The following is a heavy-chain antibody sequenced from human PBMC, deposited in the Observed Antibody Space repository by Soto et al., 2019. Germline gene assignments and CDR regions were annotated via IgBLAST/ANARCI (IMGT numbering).Heavy chain of an antibody. CDR3: ARDPRDVGYYDSSGYP. CDR2: IYHSGST. D-gene: IGHD3-22*01. CDR1: GGSISSGGYS. Sequence: SETLSLTCAVSGGSISSGGYSWSWIRQPPGKGLEWIGYIYHSGSTYYNPSLKSRVTISVDRSNNQFSLKLSSVTAADTAVYYCARDPRDVGYYDSSGYPWGQGTLVTVSS. V-gene: IGHV4-30-2*01. J-gene: IGHJ5*02.